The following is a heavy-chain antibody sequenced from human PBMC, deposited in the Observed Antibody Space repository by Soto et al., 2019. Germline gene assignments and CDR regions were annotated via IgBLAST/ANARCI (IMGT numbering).Heavy chain of an antibody. J-gene: IGHJ6*03. V-gene: IGHV3-15*01. CDR1: GFTFSNAW. CDR2: IKSKTDGGTT. D-gene: IGHD3-22*01. CDR3: TTDPHYDSSGYYYYMDV. Sequence: GGSLRLSCAASGFTFSNAWMSWVRQAPGKGLEWVGRIKSKTDGGTTDYAAPVKSRFTISRDDSKNTLYLQMNSLKTEDTAVYYCTTDPHYDSSGYYYYMDVWGKGTTVTVSS.